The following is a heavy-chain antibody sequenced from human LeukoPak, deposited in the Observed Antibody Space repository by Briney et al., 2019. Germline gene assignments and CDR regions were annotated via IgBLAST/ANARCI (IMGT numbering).Heavy chain of an antibody. Sequence: WGSLRLSCAASGFDFSSNWMHWVRHAPGQGLVWVSRIKGDGISTNYADSVKGRFTISRDIAKNTLYLQMNSLRAEDTAVYYCTRDGRAPDVVPFDHWGQGTLVTVSS. V-gene: IGHV3-74*01. CDR2: IKGDGIST. CDR3: TRDGRAPDVVPFDH. CDR1: GFDFSSNW. J-gene: IGHJ4*02. D-gene: IGHD2-21*01.